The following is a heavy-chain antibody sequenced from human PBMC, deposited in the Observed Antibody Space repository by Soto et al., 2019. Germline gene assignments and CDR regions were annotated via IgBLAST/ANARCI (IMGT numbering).Heavy chain of an antibody. J-gene: IGHJ6*02. CDR3: DIDRYYGSGTYYNFYSGMDV. CDR1: GGSINSGDYY. Sequence: PSETLSLTCTVSGGSINSGDYYWTWVRQPPGKGLEWIGNIFHSGSTYYTPSLQSRVTISLDTSKNHFSLKLSSVTPAATAVHYCDIDRYYGSGTYYNFYSGMDVWGQGTPVTVSS. CDR2: IFHSGST. V-gene: IGHV4-30-4*01. D-gene: IGHD3-10*01.